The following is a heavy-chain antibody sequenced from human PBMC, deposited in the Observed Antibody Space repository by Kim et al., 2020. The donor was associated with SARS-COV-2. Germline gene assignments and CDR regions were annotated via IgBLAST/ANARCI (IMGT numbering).Heavy chain of an antibody. D-gene: IGHD3-10*01. V-gene: IGHV5-51*01. CDR1: GYNFASYW. J-gene: IGHJ4*02. Sequence: GESLKISCKGSGYNFASYWIGWVRQMPGKGLEWMGIIYPGDSDTRYSPSFQGQVTISADKSISTAYLQWSSLKASDTAMFYCARRSGVVRGDDEYWGQGTLVTVSS. CDR2: IYPGDSDT. CDR3: ARRSGVVRGDDEY.